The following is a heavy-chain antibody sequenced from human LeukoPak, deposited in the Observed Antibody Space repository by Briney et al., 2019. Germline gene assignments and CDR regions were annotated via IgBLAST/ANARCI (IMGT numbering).Heavy chain of an antibody. CDR2: INPSSGST. D-gene: IGHD6-19*01. Sequence: ASVKVSCKASGYTFTDYYMHWVRQAPGQGLEWMGIINPSSGSTSFAQNFQGRVTMTRDTSTSTVYMELSSLRSEDTAVYYCATSGQQWLVGSDAFDIWGQGTMVTVSS. CDR1: GYTFTDYY. J-gene: IGHJ3*02. CDR3: ATSGQQWLVGSDAFDI. V-gene: IGHV1-46*01.